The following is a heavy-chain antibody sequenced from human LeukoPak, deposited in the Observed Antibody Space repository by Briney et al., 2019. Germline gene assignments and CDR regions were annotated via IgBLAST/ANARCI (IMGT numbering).Heavy chain of an antibody. Sequence: PSETLSLTCTVSGGSISSYYWSWIRQPPGKGLEWIGYIYYSGSTNYNPSLKSRVTISVDTSKNQFSLKLSSVTAADTAVYYCASNRDESSGPYYYYMDVWGKGTTVTVSS. CDR1: GGSISSYY. J-gene: IGHJ6*03. CDR3: ASNRDESSGPYYYYMDV. CDR2: IYYSGST. V-gene: IGHV4-59*08. D-gene: IGHD1-14*01.